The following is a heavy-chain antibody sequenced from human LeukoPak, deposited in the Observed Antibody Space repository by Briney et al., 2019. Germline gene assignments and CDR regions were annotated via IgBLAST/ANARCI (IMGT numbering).Heavy chain of an antibody. Sequence: SVKVSCKASGGTFSSYAISWVRQAPGQGLEWMGRIIPIFGTANYAQKFQGRVTITTDESTSTAYMELSSLRSEDTAVYYCASQRVVVVPAATNAFDIWGQGTMVTV. D-gene: IGHD2-2*01. CDR1: GGTFSSYA. CDR3: ASQRVVVVPAATNAFDI. J-gene: IGHJ3*02. CDR2: IIPIFGTA. V-gene: IGHV1-69*05.